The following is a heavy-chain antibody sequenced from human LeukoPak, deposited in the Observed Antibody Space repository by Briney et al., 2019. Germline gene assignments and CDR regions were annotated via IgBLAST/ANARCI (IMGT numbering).Heavy chain of an antibody. V-gene: IGHV1-46*01. CDR3: ARDNSVGGTAWWFDP. Sequence: ASVKVSCKASEYTFTGYYIHWVRQAPGQGLEWMGIINPSGGSTSYAQKFQGRVTMTRDMSTSTDYMELSSLRSEDTAVYYCARDNSVGGTAWWFDPWGQGTLVTVSS. J-gene: IGHJ5*02. CDR2: INPSGGST. D-gene: IGHD1-26*01. CDR1: EYTFTGYY.